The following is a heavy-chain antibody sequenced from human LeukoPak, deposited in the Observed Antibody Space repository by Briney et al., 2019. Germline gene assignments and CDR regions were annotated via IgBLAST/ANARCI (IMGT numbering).Heavy chain of an antibody. V-gene: IGHV3-33*01. CDR1: GFTFSSYG. CDR2: IWYDGSEK. D-gene: IGHD2-21*02. Sequence: PSGRCLRLSCEASGFTFSSYGMHWVRQAPGKGLEWVAVIWYDGSEKYYGDSVKGRFTISRDNSKNMLYLQMSSLRAEDTALYYCARSHRLLLPDYWGQGTLVTVSS. J-gene: IGHJ4*02. CDR3: ARSHRLLLPDY.